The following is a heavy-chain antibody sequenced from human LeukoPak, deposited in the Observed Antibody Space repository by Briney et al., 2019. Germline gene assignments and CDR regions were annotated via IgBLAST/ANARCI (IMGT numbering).Heavy chain of an antibody. V-gene: IGHV4-34*01. D-gene: IGHD6-13*01. CDR1: GGSFSGYY. Sequence: SETLSLTCAVYGGSFSGYYWSWIRQPPGKGLEWIGEINHSGSTNYNPSLKSRVTISVDTSKNQFSLKLSSVTAADTAVYYCARRLSSWYLFGYWGQGTLVTVSS. J-gene: IGHJ4*02. CDR2: INHSGST. CDR3: ARRLSSWYLFGY.